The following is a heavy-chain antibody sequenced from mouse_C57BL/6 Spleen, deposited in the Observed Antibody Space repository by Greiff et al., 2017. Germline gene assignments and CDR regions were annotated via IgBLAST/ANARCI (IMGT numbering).Heavy chain of an antibody. CDR3: AYYGYDGWFAY. CDR1: GYTFTSYW. V-gene: IGHV1-64*01. Sequence: VQLQQPGAELVKPGASVKLSCKASGYTFTSYWMHWVKQRPGQGLEWIGMIHPNSGSTNYNEKFKSKATLTVDKSSSTAYMQLSSLTSEDSAVYYCAYYGYDGWFAYWGQGTLVTVSA. D-gene: IGHD2-2*01. J-gene: IGHJ3*01. CDR2: IHPNSGST.